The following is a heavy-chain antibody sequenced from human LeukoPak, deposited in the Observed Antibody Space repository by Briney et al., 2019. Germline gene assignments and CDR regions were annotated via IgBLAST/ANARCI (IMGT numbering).Heavy chain of an antibody. CDR2: INDNGDGT. CDR3: TKGLRTGVGPYMGYHYYMDV. CDR1: GFTFSIFA. V-gene: IGHV3-23*01. D-gene: IGHD3-16*01. J-gene: IGHJ6*03. Sequence: GGSLRLSCVASGFTFSIFAMSWVRQAPGKGLEWVSTINDNGDGTYYADSVKGRFTISRDNSYNTVSLQMNSLRDEDTGVYYCTKGLRTGVGPYMGYHYYMDVWGKGATVTVSS.